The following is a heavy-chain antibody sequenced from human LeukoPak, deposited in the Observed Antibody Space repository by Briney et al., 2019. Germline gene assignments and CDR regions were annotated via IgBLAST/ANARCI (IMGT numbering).Heavy chain of an antibody. CDR3: ARGPSLGYSDY. CDR2: IKQDGSEK. V-gene: IGHV3-7*01. J-gene: IGHJ4*02. Sequence: GGSLRLSCAASGFTFSSYWMSWVRQAPGKGPEWVANIKQDGSEKHYVDSVKGRFTISRDNAKKSLFLHMNSLRVEDTAVYYCARGPSLGYSDYWGQGTLVTVSS. CDR1: GFTFSSYW. D-gene: IGHD5-18*01.